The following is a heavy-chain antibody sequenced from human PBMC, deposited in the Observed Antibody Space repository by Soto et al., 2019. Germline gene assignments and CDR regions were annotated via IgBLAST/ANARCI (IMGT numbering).Heavy chain of an antibody. D-gene: IGHD3-22*01. CDR1: GYSFTSYW. CDR2: IYPGDSDT. Sequence: ESLKISCKGSGYSFTSYWIGWVRQMPVKGLEWMGIIYPGDSDTRYSPSFQGQVTISADKSISTAYLQWSSLKASDTAMYYCASAGDSSGYYYSYFDYWGQGTLVTVSS. J-gene: IGHJ4*02. CDR3: ASAGDSSGYYYSYFDY. V-gene: IGHV5-51*01.